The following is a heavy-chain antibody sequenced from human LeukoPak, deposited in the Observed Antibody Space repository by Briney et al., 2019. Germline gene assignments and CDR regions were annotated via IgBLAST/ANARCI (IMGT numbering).Heavy chain of an antibody. V-gene: IGHV3-15*01. D-gene: IGHD3-10*01. CDR1: GFTFSNAW. CDR2: IKNKTDGGTT. CDR3: TRFGAFGY. Sequence: GGSLRLSCAASGFTFSNAWMSWVRQAPGKGLEWVGRIKNKTDGGTTDYAAPVKGRFTISRDDSKNTLYLQMNSLKTEDTAVYYCTRFGAFGYWGQGTLVTVSS. J-gene: IGHJ4*02.